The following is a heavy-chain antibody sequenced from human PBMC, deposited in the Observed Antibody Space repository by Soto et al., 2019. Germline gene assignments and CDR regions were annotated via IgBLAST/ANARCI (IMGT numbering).Heavy chain of an antibody. CDR2: IYYSRTT. CDR1: GGSISSNNYH. V-gene: IGHV4-39*01. Sequence: SETLSLTCTVSGGSISSNNYHWGWIRQPPGKGLDWIGTIYYSRTTYYKPSLKSRVTISVDTSKNQFSLKLSSVTAADTAVYYCARTRWTYGDIDSWGQGILVTVSS. J-gene: IGHJ4*02. CDR3: ARTRWTYGDIDS. D-gene: IGHD2-21*01.